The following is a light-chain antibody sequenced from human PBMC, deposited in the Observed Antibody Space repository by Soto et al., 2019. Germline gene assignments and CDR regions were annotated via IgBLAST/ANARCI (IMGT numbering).Light chain of an antibody. Sequence: EIVMTQSPATLSVSPGERATLSCRASQSVGSNLSWYQQKPGQAPRLLIYGASTRATDVPGRFSGSGSGKVFTLTISMLQYEDFAVYFCQSYKNWLKFGPGTKVEIK. CDR3: QSYKNWLK. V-gene: IGKV3-15*01. CDR2: GAS. J-gene: IGKJ1*01. CDR1: QSVGSN.